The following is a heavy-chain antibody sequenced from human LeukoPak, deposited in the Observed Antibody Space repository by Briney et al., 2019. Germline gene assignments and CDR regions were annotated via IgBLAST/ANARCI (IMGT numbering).Heavy chain of an antibody. CDR2: ISNNGGYT. D-gene: IGHD1-26*01. CDR3: ARGGLLAGTELYDY. V-gene: IGHV3-23*01. Sequence: GGSLRLSCAASGFTFSSSAMSWVRQAPGKGLEWVSAISNNGGYTYYADSVQGRFTISRDNSKSTLCLQMNSLRAEDTAVYYCARGGLLAGTELYDYWGQGTLVTVSS. CDR1: GFTFSSSA. J-gene: IGHJ4*02.